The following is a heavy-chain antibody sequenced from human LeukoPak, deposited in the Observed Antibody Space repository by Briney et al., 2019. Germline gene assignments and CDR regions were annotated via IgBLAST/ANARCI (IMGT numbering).Heavy chain of an antibody. CDR2: INPSGGST. D-gene: IGHD4-17*01. CDR1: GYTFTSYY. CDR3: ARGSYGADFDY. V-gene: IGHV1-46*01. Sequence: ASVKVSCKASGYTFTSYYIHWVRQAPGQGLEWMGLINPSGGSTNYAQKFQGRVTMTRDTSTSTAYMELSSLRSEDTAVYYCARGSYGADFDYWGQGTLVTVSS. J-gene: IGHJ4*02.